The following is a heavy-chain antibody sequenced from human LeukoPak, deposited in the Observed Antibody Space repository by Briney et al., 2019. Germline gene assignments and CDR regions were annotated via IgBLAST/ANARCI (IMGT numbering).Heavy chain of an antibody. CDR1: GGSISSYY. V-gene: IGHV4-59*01. J-gene: IGHJ6*03. D-gene: IGHD3-3*01. CDR2: IYYSGST. Sequence: SETLSLTCTVSGGSISSYYWSWIRQPPGKGLEWIGYIYYSGSTNYNPSLMSQVTISVDTSKKQVSLKLSSVTSADSAVYYCARGAGQYYDFWIGYDWDYYYYYMDVWGKGTTVPVSS. CDR3: ARGAGQYYDFWIGYDWDYYYYYMDV.